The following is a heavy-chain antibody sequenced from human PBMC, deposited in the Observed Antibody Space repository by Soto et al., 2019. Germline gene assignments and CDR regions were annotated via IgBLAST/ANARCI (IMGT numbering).Heavy chain of an antibody. CDR2: IYYSGST. V-gene: IGHV4-39*01. D-gene: IGHD3-10*02. Sequence: PSETLSLTCTVSGGSISSSSYYWGWIRQPPGKGLEWIGSIYYSGSTYYNPSLKSRVTISVDTSKNQFSLRLSSVTAADTAVYYGARHDSRTMSVTPYRAQRTLVTVSS. J-gene: IGHJ4*02. CDR1: GGSISSSSYY. CDR3: ARHDSRTMSVTPY.